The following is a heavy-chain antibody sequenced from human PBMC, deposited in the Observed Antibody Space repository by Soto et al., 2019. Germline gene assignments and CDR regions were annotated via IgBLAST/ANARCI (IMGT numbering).Heavy chain of an antibody. CDR2: INPNSGGT. CDR1: GYTFTSYG. Sequence: ASVKVSCKASGYTFTSYGISWVRQAPGQGLEWMGWINPNSGGTNYAQKFQGRVTMTRDTSISTAYMELSRLRSDDTAVYYCARGTGCSGGSCYFDYWGQGTLVTVSS. D-gene: IGHD2-15*01. V-gene: IGHV1-2*02. CDR3: ARGTGCSGGSCYFDY. J-gene: IGHJ4*02.